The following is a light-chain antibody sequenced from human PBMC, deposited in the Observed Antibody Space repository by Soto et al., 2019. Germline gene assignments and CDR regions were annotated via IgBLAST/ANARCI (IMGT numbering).Light chain of an antibody. CDR3: QRYKNWPLT. Sequence: EVVMTQSPATLSVSTGEGATLSCRASQGIGDTLAWDQHKPGQTPRLLIYDTSTRATGVPASFSGSRSGTEFTLTINSLQSEEFAVYYCQRYKNWPLTCGGGTKVESK. J-gene: IGKJ4*01. CDR2: DTS. V-gene: IGKV3-15*01. CDR1: QGIGDT.